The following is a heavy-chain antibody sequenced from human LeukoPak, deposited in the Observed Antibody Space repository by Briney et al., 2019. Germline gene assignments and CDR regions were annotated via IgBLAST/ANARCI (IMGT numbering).Heavy chain of an antibody. CDR2: MNPNSGNT. CDR1: GYTFTSYD. V-gene: IGHV1-8*01. Sequence: ASVKVSCKASGYTFTSYDINWVRQATGQGLECMGWMNPNSGNTGYAQKFQGRVTMTRNTSISTAYMELSSLRSEDTAVYYCARGSRAVRGVIILQYYYYYMDVWGKGTTVTISS. CDR3: ARGSRAVRGVIILQYYYYYMDV. J-gene: IGHJ6*03. D-gene: IGHD3-10*01.